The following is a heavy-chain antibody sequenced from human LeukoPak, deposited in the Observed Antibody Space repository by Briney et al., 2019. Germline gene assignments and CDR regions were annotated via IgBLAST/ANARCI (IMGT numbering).Heavy chain of an antibody. Sequence: ASVKVSCKASGGTFSSYAISWVRQAPGQGLEWMGRIIPILGIANYAQKFQGRVTITADESTSTAYMELSSLRSEDTAVYYCATRGHVSSPNAFDIWGQGTMVTVSS. CDR1: GGTFSSYA. CDR2: IIPILGIA. J-gene: IGHJ3*02. V-gene: IGHV1-69*04. D-gene: IGHD6-13*01. CDR3: ATRGHVSSPNAFDI.